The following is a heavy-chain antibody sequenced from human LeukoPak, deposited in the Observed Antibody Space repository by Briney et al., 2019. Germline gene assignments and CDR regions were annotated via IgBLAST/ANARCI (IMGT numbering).Heavy chain of an antibody. V-gene: IGHV3-9*01. CDR3: AKDVSYASSGYYLGGAFDI. CDR2: ISWTSGTI. D-gene: IGHD3-22*01. CDR1: GFNLDDYA. J-gene: IGHJ3*02. Sequence: PGGSLRLSCAASGFNLDDYAMHWVQQAPGKGLEWVSSISWTSGTIGYADSVKGRFTVSRDNAKNSLYLQVNSLRAEDTAFYYCAKDVSYASSGYYLGGAFDIWGQGTMVTVSS.